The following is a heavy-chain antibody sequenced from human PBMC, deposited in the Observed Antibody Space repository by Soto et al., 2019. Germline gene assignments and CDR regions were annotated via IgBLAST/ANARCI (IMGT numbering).Heavy chain of an antibody. D-gene: IGHD3-10*01. CDR1: GFAFSDYY. Sequence: QVQLVESGGGLVKPGGSLRLSCAASGFAFSDYYMSWIRQAPGKGLEWVSYISSGSSYTNYADSVKGRFTVSRDNAQMTLYLQMNSLRPEDTAVYYCARGAYYASGPMDVWGQGTTVTVSS. CDR3: ARGAYYASGPMDV. V-gene: IGHV3-11*06. J-gene: IGHJ6*02. CDR2: ISSGSSYT.